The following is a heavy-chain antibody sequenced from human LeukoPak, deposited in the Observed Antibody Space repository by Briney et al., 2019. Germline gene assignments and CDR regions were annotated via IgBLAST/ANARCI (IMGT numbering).Heavy chain of an antibody. V-gene: IGHV4-59*01. CDR1: GGSFSGYY. Sequence: SETLSLTCAVYGGSFSGYYWSWIRQPPGKGLEWIGYIYYSGSTNYNPSLKSRVTISVDTSKNQFSLKLSSVTAADTAVYYCARETLLYSSSYNWFDPWGQGTLVTVSS. CDR3: ARETLLYSSSYNWFDP. CDR2: IYYSGST. J-gene: IGHJ5*02. D-gene: IGHD6-6*01.